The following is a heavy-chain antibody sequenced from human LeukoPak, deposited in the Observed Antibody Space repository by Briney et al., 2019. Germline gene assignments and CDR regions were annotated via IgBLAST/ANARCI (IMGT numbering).Heavy chain of an antibody. Sequence: GGSLRLSCAASGFTFSTYGMHWVRQAPGKGLEWVAVISYDGDNKYFADSVKGRFTISRDNSKNTLYLQMNSLRAEDTAVYYCAKDRLLIARGVIDAFDIWGQGTMVTVSS. V-gene: IGHV3-30*18. J-gene: IGHJ3*02. CDR2: ISYDGDNK. CDR3: AKDRLLIARGVIDAFDI. D-gene: IGHD3-10*01. CDR1: GFTFSTYG.